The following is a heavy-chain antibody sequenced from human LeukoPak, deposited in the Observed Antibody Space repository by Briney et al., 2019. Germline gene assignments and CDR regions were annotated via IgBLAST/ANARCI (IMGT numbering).Heavy chain of an antibody. D-gene: IGHD4-23*01. CDR2: ISGSGDNT. CDR3: ARTRNYGGKGDY. V-gene: IGHV3-23*01. J-gene: IGHJ4*02. Sequence: GGSLRLSCEVSGFTFSSYAMSWVRQAPGKGLEWVSAISGSGDNTYYADSVKGRFTISRDNSKNTLYLQMNSLRAEDTAVYYCARTRNYGGKGDYWGQGTLVTVSS. CDR1: GFTFSSYA.